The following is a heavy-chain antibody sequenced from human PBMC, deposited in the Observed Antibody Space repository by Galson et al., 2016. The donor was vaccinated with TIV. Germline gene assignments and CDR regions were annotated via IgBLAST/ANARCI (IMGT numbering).Heavy chain of an antibody. CDR1: GYNFTNYY. J-gene: IGHJ4*02. V-gene: IGHV1-46*01. CDR2: INPSGGRT. CDR3: AREGPLDCGGDCSIEY. Sequence: SVKVSCKASGYNFTNYYLHWVRQAPGQGLEWMGIINPSGGRTSYSQKVQGRLTMTSETSTTTLYMDLTSLTSEDTAVYFCAREGPLDCGGDCSIEYWGQGTLVTVSS. D-gene: IGHD2-21*02.